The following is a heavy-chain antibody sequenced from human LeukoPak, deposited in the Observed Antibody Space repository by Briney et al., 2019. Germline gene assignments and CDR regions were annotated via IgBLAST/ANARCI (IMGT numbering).Heavy chain of an antibody. Sequence: GASVTVSFKASGYTFTSYDINWVRQATGQGREWMGWMNPNSGNTGYAQKFQGRVTMTRNTSISTAYMELSSLRSEDTAVYYCARGLTGDYTNWFDPWGQGTLVTVSS. CDR1: GYTFTSYD. CDR2: MNPNSGNT. CDR3: ARGLTGDYTNWFDP. J-gene: IGHJ5*02. D-gene: IGHD7-27*01. V-gene: IGHV1-8*01.